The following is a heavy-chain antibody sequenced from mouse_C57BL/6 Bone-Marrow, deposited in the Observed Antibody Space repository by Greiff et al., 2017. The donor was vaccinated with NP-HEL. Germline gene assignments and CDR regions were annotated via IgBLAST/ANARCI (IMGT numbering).Heavy chain of an antibody. Sequence: EVQLQQSGAELVRPGASVKLSCTASGFNIKDDYMHWVKQRPEQGLEWIGWIDPENGDTEYASKFQGKATITADTSSNTAYLQLSSLTSEDTAVYYCTTYSNYEGFAYWGQGTLVTVSA. CDR3: TTYSNYEGFAY. CDR2: IDPENGDT. V-gene: IGHV14-4*01. D-gene: IGHD2-5*01. J-gene: IGHJ3*01. CDR1: GFNIKDDY.